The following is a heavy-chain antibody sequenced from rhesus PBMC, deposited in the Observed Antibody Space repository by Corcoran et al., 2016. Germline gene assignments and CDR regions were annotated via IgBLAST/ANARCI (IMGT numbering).Heavy chain of an antibody. CDR3: AKGGVIAAAGGFDY. J-gene: IGHJ4*01. D-gene: IGHD6-31*01. Sequence: EVQLVQSGAEVKRPGESLKISCKTSGYSFTSYWISWVRQMPGNGLEWMGAIDPSDSDTRYNPSFQGQVTISADRSISTAYLQWSRLKASDTATYYCAKGGVIAAAGGFDYWGQGVLVTVSS. CDR2: IDPSDSDT. V-gene: IGHV5-20*01. CDR1: GYSFTSYW.